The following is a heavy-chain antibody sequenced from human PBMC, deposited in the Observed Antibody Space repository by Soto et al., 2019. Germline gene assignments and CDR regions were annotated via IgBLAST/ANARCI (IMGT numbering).Heavy chain of an antibody. J-gene: IGHJ4*02. CDR1: GYAFTTYG. CDR3: ARGRYGDY. Sequence: QVHLVQSGAEVKKPGASVKVSCQGSGYAFTTYGITWVRQAPGQGLEWMGWISAHNGNTNYAQKLQGRVTVTRATSTSTAYMELRSLRYNVTAVYYCARGRYGDYGGQGALVTVSS. CDR2: ISAHNGNT. D-gene: IGHD1-1*01. V-gene: IGHV1-18*01.